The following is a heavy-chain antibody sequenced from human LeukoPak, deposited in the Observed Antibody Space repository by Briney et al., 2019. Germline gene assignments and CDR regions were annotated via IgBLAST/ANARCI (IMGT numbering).Heavy chain of an antibody. CDR1: GGSVSSSSYY. D-gene: IGHD3-22*01. CDR2: INHSGST. J-gene: IGHJ4*02. V-gene: IGHV4-39*07. CDR3: ARGPPYYYDSSGYYRFDY. Sequence: SETLSLTCTVSGGSVSSSSYYWGWIRQPPGKGLEWIGEINHSGSTKYNPSLKSRVTISVDTSKNQFSLKLSYVTAADTAVYYCARGPPYYYDSSGYYRFDYWGQGILVTVSA.